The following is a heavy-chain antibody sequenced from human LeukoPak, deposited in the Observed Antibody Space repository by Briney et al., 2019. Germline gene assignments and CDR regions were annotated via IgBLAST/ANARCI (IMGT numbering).Heavy chain of an antibody. V-gene: IGHV3-30-3*01. CDR3: ARPYKPGIAVAGTGSSIRY. Sequence: GGSLRLSCAASGFTFSSYAMHWVRQAPGKGLEWVAVISYDGSNKYYADSVKGRFTISRDNSKNTLYLQMNSLRAEDTAVYYCARPYKPGIAVAGTGSSIRYWGQGTLVTVSS. CDR1: GFTFSSYA. J-gene: IGHJ4*02. D-gene: IGHD6-19*01. CDR2: ISYDGSNK.